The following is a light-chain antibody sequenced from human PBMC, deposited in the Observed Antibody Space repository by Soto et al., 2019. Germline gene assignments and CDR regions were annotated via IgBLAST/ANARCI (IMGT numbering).Light chain of an antibody. V-gene: IGKV1-33*01. J-gene: IGKJ4*01. CDR3: QQYDTLLT. Sequence: DIQMTQSPPTLSASVGDRVTITCRASQPISSWLAWYHQKPGKAPKVLIYDASYLETGVPSRFSGRGSGTDFTFIISSLQPEDIATYYCQQYDTLLTFGGGTKVDIK. CDR1: QPISSW. CDR2: DAS.